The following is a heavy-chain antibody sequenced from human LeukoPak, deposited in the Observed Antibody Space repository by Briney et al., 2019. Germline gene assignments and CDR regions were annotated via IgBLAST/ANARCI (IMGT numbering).Heavy chain of an antibody. CDR1: GGSISSYS. CDR2: IYYSGST. V-gene: IGHV4-59*01. CDR3: ARGGYSYGYTDWYFDL. J-gene: IGHJ2*01. Sequence: SETLSLTCTVSGGSISSYSWSWIRQPPGKGLEWIGYIYYSGSTNYNPSLKSRVTISVDTSKNQFSLKLSSVTAADTAVYYCARGGYSYGYTDWYFDLWGRGTLVTVSS. D-gene: IGHD5-18*01.